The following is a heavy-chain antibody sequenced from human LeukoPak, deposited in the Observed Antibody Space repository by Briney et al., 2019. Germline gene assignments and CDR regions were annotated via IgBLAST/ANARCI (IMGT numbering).Heavy chain of an antibody. CDR2: IRYDGSNK. CDR3: AKSSSWYVVGFDF. CDR1: GFTFSSYG. D-gene: IGHD6-13*01. V-gene: IGHV3-30*02. J-gene: IGHJ4*02. Sequence: PGGSLRLSCAASGFTFSSYGMHWVRQAPGKGLEWVAFIRYDGSNKYYADSVKGRFTISRDNSKDTLYLQMNSLRAEDTAVYYCAKSSSWYVVGFDFWGQGTLVTVSS.